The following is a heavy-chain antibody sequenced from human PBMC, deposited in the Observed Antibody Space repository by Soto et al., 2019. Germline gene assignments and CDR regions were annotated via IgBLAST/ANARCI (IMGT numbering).Heavy chain of an antibody. D-gene: IGHD5-12*01. Sequence: QVHLVQSGVEVKTPGASVKVSCQASGYTFFTYDISWVRQAPGQGLEWMGWISTYSGDTKYAQKFQCRVTMTTDTSTTTAYMDLRRLRSDATAVYYCARHHGPTTSENWFDPWGQGTLVTVSS. V-gene: IGHV1-18*01. CDR1: GYTFFTYD. CDR3: ARHHGPTTSENWFDP. CDR2: ISTYSGDT. J-gene: IGHJ5*02.